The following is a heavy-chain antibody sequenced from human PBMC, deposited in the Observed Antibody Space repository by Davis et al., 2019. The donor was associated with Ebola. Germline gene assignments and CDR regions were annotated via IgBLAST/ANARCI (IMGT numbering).Heavy chain of an antibody. V-gene: IGHV3-30-3*01. CDR2: ISYDGSNK. D-gene: IGHD3-22*01. CDR3: AKGNRVTYQYDSGDDY. CDR1: GFTFSSYA. Sequence: GGSLRLSCAASGFTFSSYAMHWVRQAPGKGLEWVAVISYDGSNKYYADSVKGRFTISRDNSKSTLYLQMTSLRADDTAVYYCAKGNRVTYQYDSGDDYWGQGTLVTVSS. J-gene: IGHJ4*02.